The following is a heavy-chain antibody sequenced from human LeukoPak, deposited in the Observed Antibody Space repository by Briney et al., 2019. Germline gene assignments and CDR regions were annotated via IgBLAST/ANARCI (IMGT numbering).Heavy chain of an antibody. V-gene: IGHV1-69*04. Sequence: GASVKVSCKASGGTFSSYAISWVRQAPGQGLEWMGRIIPILGIANYAQKFQGRVTITADKSTSTAYMDLRSLRSEDTAVYYCAREIRWFDPWGQGTLVSVSS. CDR1: GGTFSSYA. J-gene: IGHJ5*02. CDR2: IIPILGIA. CDR3: AREIRWFDP.